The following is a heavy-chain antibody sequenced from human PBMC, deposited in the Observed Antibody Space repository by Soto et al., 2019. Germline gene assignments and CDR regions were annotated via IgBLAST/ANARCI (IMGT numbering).Heavy chain of an antibody. CDR2: IIPVFDKA. J-gene: IGHJ3*01. CDR1: GGSFGSSA. V-gene: IGHV1-69*01. CDR3: ARLRRDWGDAFDL. Sequence: QVQLVQSGADVKKPGSSVKVSCKTSGGSFGSSAISWVRQAPAQGLEWMGEIIPVFDKANYAQNFQGMLTITADEITGTVFVALSSLRSEDTAVYFCARLRRDWGDAFDLWGLGTFVTVSS. D-gene: IGHD3-16*01.